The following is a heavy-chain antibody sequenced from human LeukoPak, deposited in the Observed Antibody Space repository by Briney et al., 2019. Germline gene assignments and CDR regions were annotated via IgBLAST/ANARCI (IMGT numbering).Heavy chain of an antibody. V-gene: IGHV3-33*01. CDR1: GFTFSSYG. J-gene: IGHJ6*02. CDR3: ARVRGDYGYYGMDV. CDR2: IWYDGSNK. D-gene: IGHD4-17*01. Sequence: GGSLRLSCAASGFTFSSYGMHWVRQAPGKGLEWVAVIWYDGSNKYYADSVKGRFTISRDNSKNTLYLQMNSLRAEDTAVYYYARVRGDYGYYGMDVWGQGTTVTVSS.